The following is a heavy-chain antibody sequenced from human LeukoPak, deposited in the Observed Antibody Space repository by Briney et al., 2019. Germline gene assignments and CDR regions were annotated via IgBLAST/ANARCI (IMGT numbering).Heavy chain of an antibody. Sequence: ASETLSLTCTVSGVSISSYYWTWIRQPPGKGLEWIGFISNSAITGYNPPLKSRVTISIDTSKNQFSLKLNSVTAADTAVYYCARVGYYGSGSYYRDYFEYWGQGTLVTVSS. CDR1: GVSISSYY. J-gene: IGHJ4*02. D-gene: IGHD3-10*01. CDR2: ISNSAIT. CDR3: ARVGYYGSGSYYRDYFEY. V-gene: IGHV4-59*01.